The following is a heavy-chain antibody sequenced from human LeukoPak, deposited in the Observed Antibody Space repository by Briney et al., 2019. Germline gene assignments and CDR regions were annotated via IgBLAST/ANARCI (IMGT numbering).Heavy chain of an antibody. CDR1: GFTFSSYT. V-gene: IGHV3-23*01. CDR3: AKSEATADYFDY. CDR2: ITTSDGNT. J-gene: IGHJ4*02. Sequence: GGFLRLSCAASGFTFSSYTMSWVRQAPGKGLEWVSTITTSDGNTYYADSVKGRFTVSRGNSKNTLYLQMNSLRAEDTAMYYCAKSEATADYFDYWGQGTLVTVSS.